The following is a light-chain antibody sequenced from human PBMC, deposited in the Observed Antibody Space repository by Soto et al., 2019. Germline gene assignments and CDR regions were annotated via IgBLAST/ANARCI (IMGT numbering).Light chain of an antibody. CDR2: TIS. CDR1: ETVNSN. J-gene: IGKJ5*01. Sequence: EVVMTQSPATLSVSPGERATLSCMASETVNSNLAWYQQKPGQAPRLLIYTISTRATGIPARFSGSGSGTDFTLTISRLEPEDFALYICHQYDGSPITFGQGTRLEIK. CDR3: HQYDGSPIT. V-gene: IGKV3-15*01.